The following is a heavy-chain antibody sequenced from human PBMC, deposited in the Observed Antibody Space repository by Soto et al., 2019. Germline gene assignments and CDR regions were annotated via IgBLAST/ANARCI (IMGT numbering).Heavy chain of an antibody. D-gene: IGHD2-15*01. V-gene: IGHV4-39*02. CDR2: IYYSGNT. J-gene: IGHJ4*02. CDR3: AREGGRYCTGGSCQVDY. CDR1: GGSISSSSYY. Sequence: QLQLQESGPGLVKPSETLSLTCTVSGGSISSSSYYWGWIRQPPGKGLEWIGSIYYSGNTYYTPSLRSRVTISEATSKDPVSLTLGSVTAADTAVYYCAREGGRYCTGGSCQVDYWGQGTLVTVSS.